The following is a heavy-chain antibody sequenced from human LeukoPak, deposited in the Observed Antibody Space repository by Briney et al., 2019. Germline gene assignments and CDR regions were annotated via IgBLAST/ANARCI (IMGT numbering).Heavy chain of an antibody. CDR2: ILPDGSQK. Sequence: PGGSLRLSCVASDFTFDFYWMTWVRQAPGKGLEWLAHILPDGSQKYYVGSVKGRFTISRDNPKNSLYLQINNLRAEDTAVYYCGRLAHNAWYAIDFWGQGTLVTVSS. D-gene: IGHD2-2*01. CDR1: DFTFDFYW. V-gene: IGHV3-7*01. CDR3: GRLAHNAWYAIDF. J-gene: IGHJ4*02.